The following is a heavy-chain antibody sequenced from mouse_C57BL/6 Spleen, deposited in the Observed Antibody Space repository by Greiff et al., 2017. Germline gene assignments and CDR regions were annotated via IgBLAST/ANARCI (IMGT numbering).Heavy chain of an antibody. Sequence: QVQLQQSGAELVKPGASVKISCKASGYAFSSYWMNWVKQRPGKGLEWIGQIYPGDGDTNYNGKFKGKATLTADKSSSTAYMQLGSLTSEDSAVYFCARSYYYGSSSWYFDVWGTGTTVTVSS. CDR3: ARSYYYGSSSWYFDV. J-gene: IGHJ1*03. V-gene: IGHV1-80*01. D-gene: IGHD1-1*01. CDR2: IYPGDGDT. CDR1: GYAFSSYW.